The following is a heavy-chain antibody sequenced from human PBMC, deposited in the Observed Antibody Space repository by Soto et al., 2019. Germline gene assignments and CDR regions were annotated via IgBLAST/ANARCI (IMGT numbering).Heavy chain of an antibody. CDR2: IYHGDSDT. CDR3: ARQHYYDSSGYYSPYFDY. CDR1: GYSFTSYW. D-gene: IGHD3-22*01. J-gene: IGHJ4*02. Sequence: GESLKISCKGSGYSFTSYWIGWVRQMPGKGLEWMGIIYHGDSDTRYSPSFQGQVTISADKSISTAYLQWSSLKASDTAMYYCARQHYYDSSGYYSPYFDYWGQGTLVTVSS. V-gene: IGHV5-51*01.